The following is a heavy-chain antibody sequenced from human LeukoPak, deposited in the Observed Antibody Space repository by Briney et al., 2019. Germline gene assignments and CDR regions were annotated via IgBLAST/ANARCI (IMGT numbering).Heavy chain of an antibody. Sequence: GGSLRLSCAASGFTFSRYWMSWVRQTPGKGLEWVANIKQDGNEKYYVDSVKGRFAISRDNAKNSLYLQMNSLRAEDTAVYYCASQHCSSTTCYTVAFDIWGQGTMVTVSS. CDR1: GFTFSRYW. V-gene: IGHV3-7*01. D-gene: IGHD2-2*02. J-gene: IGHJ3*02. CDR3: ASQHCSSTTCYTVAFDI. CDR2: IKQDGNEK.